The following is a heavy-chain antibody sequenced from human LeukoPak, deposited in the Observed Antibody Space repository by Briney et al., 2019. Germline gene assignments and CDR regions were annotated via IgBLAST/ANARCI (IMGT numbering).Heavy chain of an antibody. CDR3: ARAGYCSSTSCQWVPLV. J-gene: IGHJ6*02. D-gene: IGHD2-2*03. V-gene: IGHV4-59*01. CDR2: IYYSGST. CDR1: GGSMKNYD. Sequence: ETLSLTCTVSGGSMKNYDWIWIRQSPGKGLEWIGYIYYSGSTNYNPSLKSRVTTSVDTSKNQFSLKLSSVTAADTAVYYCARAGYCSSTSCQWVPLVWGQGTTVTVSS.